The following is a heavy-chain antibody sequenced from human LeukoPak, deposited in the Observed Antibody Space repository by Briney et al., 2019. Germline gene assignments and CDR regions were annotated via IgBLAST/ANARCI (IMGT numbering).Heavy chain of an antibody. CDR2: INHSGST. CDR1: GGSFSGYY. V-gene: IGHV4-34*01. CDR3: ARRRTAARSGWY. D-gene: IGHD2-2*01. Sequence: SETLSLTCAVYGGSFSGYYWSWIRQPPGKGLEWIGEINHSGSTNYNPSLKSRVTISVDTSKNQFSLKLSSVTAADTAVYYCARRRTAARSGWYRGQGTLVTVSS. J-gene: IGHJ4*02.